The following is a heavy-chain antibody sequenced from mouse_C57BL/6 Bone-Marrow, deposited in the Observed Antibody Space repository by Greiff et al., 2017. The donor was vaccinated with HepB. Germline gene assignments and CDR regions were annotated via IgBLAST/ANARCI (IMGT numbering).Heavy chain of an antibody. J-gene: IGHJ1*03. CDR1: GYTFTSYG. D-gene: IGHD1-1*01. V-gene: IGHV1-81*01. Sequence: VKLMESGAELARPGASVKLSCKASGYTFTSYGISWVKQRTGQGLEWIGEIYPRSGNTYYNEKFKGKATLTADKSSSTAYMELRSLTSEDSAVYFCACYYGSSLWYFDVWGTGTTVTVSS. CDR3: ACYYGSSLWYFDV. CDR2: IYPRSGNT.